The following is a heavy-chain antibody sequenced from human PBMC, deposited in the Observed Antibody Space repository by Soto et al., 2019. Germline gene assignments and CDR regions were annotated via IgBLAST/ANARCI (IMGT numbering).Heavy chain of an antibody. CDR3: ARGSHYYDSTGYPILDSFDI. J-gene: IGHJ3*02. D-gene: IGHD3-22*01. V-gene: IGHV3-11*06. CDR2: ISDSASYT. CDR1: GFTFSDYY. Sequence: PGGSLRLSCAAPGFTFSDYYMSWIRQAPGKGLEWISYISDSASYTDFVDSVKGRFTISRDNADNSLYLQMHSLRAEDTAVYYCARGSHYYDSTGYPILDSFDIWGQGTMVTVSS.